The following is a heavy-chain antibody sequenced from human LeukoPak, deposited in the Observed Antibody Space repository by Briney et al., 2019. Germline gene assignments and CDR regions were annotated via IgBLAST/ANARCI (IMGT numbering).Heavy chain of an antibody. Sequence: GESLKISCKGSGYSFTSYWISWVRQMPGKGLEWMGTIDPNDSYSNYSPSVQGHVTISADKSIGTAYLQWSSLKASATAMYYCARHVPRPDYYYDTSGYFGYWGQGTLVTVSS. CDR3: ARHVPRPDYYYDTSGYFGY. D-gene: IGHD3-22*01. V-gene: IGHV5-10-1*01. CDR2: IDPNDSYS. CDR1: GYSFTSYW. J-gene: IGHJ4*02.